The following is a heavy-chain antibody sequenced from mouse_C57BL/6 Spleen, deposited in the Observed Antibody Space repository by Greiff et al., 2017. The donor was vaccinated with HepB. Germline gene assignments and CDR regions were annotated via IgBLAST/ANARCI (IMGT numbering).Heavy chain of an antibody. CDR1: GFNIKDDY. V-gene: IGHV14-4*01. CDR3: TASITY. Sequence: EVQGVESGAELVRPGASVKLSCTASGFNIKDDYMHWVKQRPEQGLEWIGWIDPENGDTEYASKFQGKATITADTSSNTAYLQLSSLTSEDTAVYYCTASITYWGQGTLVTVSA. J-gene: IGHJ3*01. CDR2: IDPENGDT. D-gene: IGHD1-3*01.